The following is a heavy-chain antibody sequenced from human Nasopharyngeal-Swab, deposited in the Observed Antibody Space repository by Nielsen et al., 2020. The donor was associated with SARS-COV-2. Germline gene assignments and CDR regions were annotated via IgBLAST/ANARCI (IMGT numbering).Heavy chain of an antibody. J-gene: IGHJ4*02. CDR1: GFTFDDYT. V-gene: IGHV3-43*01. CDR2: ISWDGGST. D-gene: IGHD6-6*01. Sequence: GGSLRLSWAASGFTFDDYTTHWVRQAPGKGLEWVSLISWDGGSTYYADSVKGRFTISRDNSKNSLYLRMNSLRTEDTALYYCAKGGIAARLFPFDYWGQGTLVTVSS. CDR3: AKGGIAARLFPFDY.